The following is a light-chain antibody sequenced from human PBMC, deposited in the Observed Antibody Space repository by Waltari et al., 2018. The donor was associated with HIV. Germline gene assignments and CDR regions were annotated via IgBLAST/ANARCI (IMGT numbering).Light chain of an antibody. Sequence: QSALTQPASVSGSPGQSLTIPCTGTSSDVGGSNYVSWYQQHPGKAPKLMIYDVSKRPAGVSNRCSGSKSGNTAYLTISGLQAEDEADYYCCSYAGSNTFNYVFGTGTKVTVL. CDR2: DVS. CDR1: SSDVGGSNY. CDR3: CSYAGSNTFNYV. V-gene: IGLV2-23*02. J-gene: IGLJ1*01.